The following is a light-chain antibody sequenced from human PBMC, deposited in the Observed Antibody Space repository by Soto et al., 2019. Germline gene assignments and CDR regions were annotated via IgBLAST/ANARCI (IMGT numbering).Light chain of an antibody. V-gene: IGLV2-14*01. CDR3: SSYTSSSTPCV. CDR2: EVS. Sequence: QSALTQPASVSGSPGQSITISCTGTSSDVGGYNYVSWYQQHPGKAPKLMIYEVSKRPSGVSNRFSGSKSGNTASLTISGRQAEDEADYYCSSYTSSSTPCVFGTGTKLTVL. CDR1: SSDVGGYNY. J-gene: IGLJ1*01.